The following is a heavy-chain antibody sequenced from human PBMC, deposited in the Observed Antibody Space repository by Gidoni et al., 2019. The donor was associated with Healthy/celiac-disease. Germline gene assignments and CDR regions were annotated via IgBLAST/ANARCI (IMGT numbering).Heavy chain of an antibody. CDR3: ARSGPRWCPSCYTSGDAFDI. CDR2: IGTAGDP. CDR1: GFTFSSYD. V-gene: IGHV3-13*05. Sequence: EVQLVESGGGLVQPGGSLRLSCAASGFTFSSYDMHWVRQATGKGLEWVSAIGTAGDPYYPGSVKGRFTISRENAKNSLYLQMNSLRAGDTAVYYCARSGPRWCPSCYTSGDAFDIWGQGTMVTVSS. J-gene: IGHJ3*02. D-gene: IGHD2-2*02.